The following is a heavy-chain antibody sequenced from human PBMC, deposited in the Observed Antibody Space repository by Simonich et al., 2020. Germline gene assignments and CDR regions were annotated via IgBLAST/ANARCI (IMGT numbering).Heavy chain of an antibody. V-gene: IGHV3-21*01. J-gene: IGHJ3*02. D-gene: IGHD3-16*01. Sequence: EVQLVESGGGLVKPGGSLRLSCAASGFTFSSYSMNWVRQAPGKGLEWVSFFSSGSSYIYYADLVKGRFTISRDNAKNSLYLQMNSLRAEDTAVYYCAREQARGGAFDIWGQGTMVTVSS. CDR3: AREQARGGAFDI. CDR1: GFTFSSYS. CDR2: FSSGSSYI.